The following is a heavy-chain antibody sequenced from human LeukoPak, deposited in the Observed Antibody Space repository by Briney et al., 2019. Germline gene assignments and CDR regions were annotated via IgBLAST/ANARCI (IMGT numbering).Heavy chain of an antibody. D-gene: IGHD3-10*01. J-gene: IGHJ4*02. CDR1: GFTFSSYA. Sequence: GGSLRLSCAASGFTFSSYAMSRVRQAPGRGLEWVSGVSGTGGSTYYADSVKGRFTISRDNSKNTLYLQMNSLRAEDTAVYYCAKDRAGSGSPYYFDYWGQGTLVTVSS. V-gene: IGHV3-23*01. CDR3: AKDRAGSGSPYYFDY. CDR2: VSGTGGST.